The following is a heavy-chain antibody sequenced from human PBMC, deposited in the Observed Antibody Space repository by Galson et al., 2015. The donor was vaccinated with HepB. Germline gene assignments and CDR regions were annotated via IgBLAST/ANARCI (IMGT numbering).Heavy chain of an antibody. CDR1: GFTFSSYT. V-gene: IGHV3-21*06. J-gene: IGHJ4*02. CDR2: ISRCSDYI. Sequence: SLRLSCAASGFTFSSYTIAWVRQAPGNGLEWVSSISRCSDYIFYADSVNGRFTISTDHAKHSLYLQMNSLRAEDTAVYYCARRVGIGSGSTDYWGQGTLVSVSS. D-gene: IGHD1-26*01. CDR3: ARRVGIGSGSTDY.